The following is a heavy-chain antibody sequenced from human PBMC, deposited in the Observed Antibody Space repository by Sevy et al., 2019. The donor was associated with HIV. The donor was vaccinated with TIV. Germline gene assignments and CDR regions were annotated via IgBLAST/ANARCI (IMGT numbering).Heavy chain of an antibody. CDR3: AREDNGSGDV. Sequence: GGSLRLSCAASGFTLSSYEMKWVRQAPGKGLEWVSFISARGNTIYYADSVQGRFTFSRDNAKNSLYLQMNSLRAEDTAVYYCAREDNGSGDVWGKGTTVTVSS. J-gene: IGHJ6*04. D-gene: IGHD1-1*01. V-gene: IGHV3-48*03. CDR1: GFTLSSYE. CDR2: ISARGNTI.